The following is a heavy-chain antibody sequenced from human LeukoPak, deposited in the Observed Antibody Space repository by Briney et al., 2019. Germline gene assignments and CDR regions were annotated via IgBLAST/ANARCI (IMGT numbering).Heavy chain of an antibody. D-gene: IGHD6-19*01. Sequence: GGSLRLSCAASGLSFSVYEMHWVRQAPGKGLEWISDISSSGTTTYYADSVKGRFTISRDNTKNSLYLQMNRLRVEDTAVYYCTTLTVASNFHYWGQGTLVTVSS. CDR2: ISSSGTTT. CDR1: GLSFSVYE. CDR3: TTLTVASNFHY. J-gene: IGHJ4*02. V-gene: IGHV3-48*03.